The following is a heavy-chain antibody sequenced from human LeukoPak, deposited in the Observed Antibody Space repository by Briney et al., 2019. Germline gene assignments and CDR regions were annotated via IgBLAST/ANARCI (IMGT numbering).Heavy chain of an antibody. Sequence: GSLRLSCAASGFTFSDYYMSWIRQAPGKGLDWVAAIWPDGINQDYADSVRGRFTISRDNSKNILYLQMTSLGAEDTALYYCAKDCGGDCHVYCWGQGTLVTVSS. CDR3: AKDCGGDCHVYC. CDR1: GFTFSDYY. J-gene: IGHJ4*02. D-gene: IGHD2-21*02. V-gene: IGHV3-30*02. CDR2: IWPDGINQ.